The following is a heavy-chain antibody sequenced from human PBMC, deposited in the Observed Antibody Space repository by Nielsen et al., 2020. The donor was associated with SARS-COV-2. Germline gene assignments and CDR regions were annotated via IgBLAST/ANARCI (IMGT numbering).Heavy chain of an antibody. CDR3: ARNRVGATRYMDV. D-gene: IGHD1-26*01. V-gene: IGHV4-34*01. Sequence: SETLSLTCAVYGGSFSGYYWSWIRQPPGKGLEWIGEINHSGSTNYNPSLKSRVTIPVDTSKNQFSLKLSSVTAADTAVYYCARNRVGATRYMDVWGKGTTVTVSS. J-gene: IGHJ6*03. CDR1: GGSFSGYY. CDR2: INHSGST.